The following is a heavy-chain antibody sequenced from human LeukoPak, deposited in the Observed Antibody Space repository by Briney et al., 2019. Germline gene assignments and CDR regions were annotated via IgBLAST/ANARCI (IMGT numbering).Heavy chain of an antibody. V-gene: IGHV3-21*03. CDR3: ARFYTPRSGINSSFDY. J-gene: IGHJ4*02. CDR2: ISSSSSYI. D-gene: IGHD3-10*01. Sequence: GGSLRLSCAASGFTFSSYAMHWVRQAPGKGLEWVSSISSSSSYIYYADSVKGRFTISRDNAKNSLYLQMNSLRAEDTAVYYCARFYTPRSGINSSFDYWGQGTLVTVSS. CDR1: GFTFSSYA.